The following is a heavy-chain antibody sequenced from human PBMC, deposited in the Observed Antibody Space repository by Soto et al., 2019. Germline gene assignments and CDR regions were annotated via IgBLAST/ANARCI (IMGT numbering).Heavy chain of an antibody. CDR2: IYSGGGT. V-gene: IGHV3-66*01. CDR3: ARDDVAVAGVDY. J-gene: IGHJ4*02. Sequence: GGSLRLSCAASGFTVSSNYMSWVRQAPGKGLEWVSVIYSGGGTYYADSVKGRFSISRDNSKNTLYLQMNSLRAEDTAVYYCARDDVAVAGVDYWGQGALVTVSS. D-gene: IGHD6-19*01. CDR1: GFTVSSNY.